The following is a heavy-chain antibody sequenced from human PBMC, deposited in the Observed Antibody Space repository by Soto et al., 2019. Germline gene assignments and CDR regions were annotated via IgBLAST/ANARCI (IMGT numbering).Heavy chain of an antibody. CDR1: GGSFSSSNYY. V-gene: IGHV4-39*01. Sequence: SETLSLTCTVSGGSFSSSNYYWGWIRQPPGKGLEWIGNIFYGGGSGVAYYSPSLKSSVTISVDTYKNQFSLNMRSLTAADTAVYFCARRGGGDSLFDSWGQGKLVTVSS. J-gene: IGHJ4*02. CDR2: IFYGGGSGVA. D-gene: IGHD4-17*01. CDR3: ARRGGGDSLFDS.